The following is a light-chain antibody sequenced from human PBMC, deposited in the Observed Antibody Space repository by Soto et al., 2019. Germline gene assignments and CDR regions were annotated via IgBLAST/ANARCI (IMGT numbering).Light chain of an antibody. Sequence: QSVLTQPPSVSGAPGQRVTISCTGSSSNIGAGYDVHWYQQLPGTAPKLLIYGNSNRPAGVPDRFSGSKAGTSASLAITGVQAEGEADYCCQSYDSSLSAVVFGGGTKLAVL. CDR3: QSYDSSLSAVV. V-gene: IGLV1-40*01. CDR1: SSNIGAGYD. J-gene: IGLJ2*01. CDR2: GNS.